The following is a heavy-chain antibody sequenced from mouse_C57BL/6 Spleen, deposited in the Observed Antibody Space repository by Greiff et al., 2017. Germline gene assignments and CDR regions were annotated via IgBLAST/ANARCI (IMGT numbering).Heavy chain of an antibody. Sequence: QVQLKESGAELVRPGASVTLSCKASGYTFTDYEMHWVKQTPVHGLEWIGAIDPETGGTAYNQKFKGKAILTADKSSSTAYMQLRSLTSEDSAVYYCTRARRVFDYWGKGTTLTVAS. CDR2: IDPETGGT. V-gene: IGHV1-15*01. J-gene: IGHJ2*01. CDR1: GYTFTDYE. CDR3: TRARRVFDY.